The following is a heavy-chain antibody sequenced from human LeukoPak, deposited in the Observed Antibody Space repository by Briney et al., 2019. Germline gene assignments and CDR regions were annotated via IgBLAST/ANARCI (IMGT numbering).Heavy chain of an antibody. J-gene: IGHJ6*02. V-gene: IGHV3-21*01. CDR3: ARGGYSMDV. D-gene: IGHD5-18*01. CDR1: GGSISSSN. Sequence: GTLSLTCAVSGGSISSSNWWSWVRQPPGKGLEWVSSISSSSSYIYYADSVKGRFTISRDNAKNSLYLQMNSLRAEDTAVYYCARGGYSMDVWGQGTTVTVSS. CDR2: ISSSSSYI.